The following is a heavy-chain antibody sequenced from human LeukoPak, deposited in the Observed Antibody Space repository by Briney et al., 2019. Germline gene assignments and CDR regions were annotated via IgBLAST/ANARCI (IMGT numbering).Heavy chain of an antibody. CDR3: ASPPTRECSSISCPLSY. CDR1: GYSFTYYW. CDR2: IYPGDSDT. J-gene: IGHJ4*02. D-gene: IGHD2-2*01. Sequence: GESLKVSCKGSGYSFTYYWIAWVRQMPGKGLEWMGIIYPGDSDTRYSPPFQGQVTISVDKSVSAAYLQWSSLKASDTAMYYCASPPTRECSSISCPLSYWGQGTLVTVSS. V-gene: IGHV5-51*01.